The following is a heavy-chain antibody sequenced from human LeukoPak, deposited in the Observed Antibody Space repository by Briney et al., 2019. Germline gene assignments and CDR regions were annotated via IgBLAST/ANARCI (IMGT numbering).Heavy chain of an antibody. CDR2: VNPNSGNT. CDR1: GYTFTSYD. V-gene: IGHV1-8*03. D-gene: IGHD2-2*01. Sequence: ASVKVSCKASGYTFTSYDINWVRQATGQGLEWMGWVNPNSGNTGYAQKFQGRVTITRNTSISTAYMELSSLRSEDTAVYYCARGGYQLYYYYMDVWGKGTTVTVSS. J-gene: IGHJ6*03. CDR3: ARGGYQLYYYYMDV.